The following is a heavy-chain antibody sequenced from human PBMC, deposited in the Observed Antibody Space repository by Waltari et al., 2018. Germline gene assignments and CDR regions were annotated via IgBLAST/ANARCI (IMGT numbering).Heavy chain of an antibody. CDR1: GFTFNKAW. Sequence: EGQLVESGGGLVKPGGSLRLSCAASGFTFNKAWMSWVRQAPGKGLQWIGRSERKSDGRKIDYGAPVKGRFTISRDDSKNTLYLQMDSLKNEDTAVYYCTTQYWGNGIVIDHWGQGAQVTVSS. J-gene: IGHJ4*02. V-gene: IGHV3-15*04. D-gene: IGHD7-27*01. CDR3: TTQYWGNGIVIDH. CDR2: SERKSDGRKI.